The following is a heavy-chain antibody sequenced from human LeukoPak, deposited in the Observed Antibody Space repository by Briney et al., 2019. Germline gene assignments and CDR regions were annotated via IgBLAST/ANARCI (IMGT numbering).Heavy chain of an antibody. CDR2: IYYSGST. V-gene: IGHV4-59*11. CDR1: GGSISSHY. D-gene: IGHD1-26*01. J-gene: IGHJ5*02. CDR3: ARGRSGSYFAIPGWFDP. Sequence: SETLSLTCTVSGGSISSHYWSWIRQPPGKGLEWIGYIYYSGSTNYNPSLKSRVTISVDTSKNQFSLKLSSVTAADTAVYYCARGRSGSYFAIPGWFDPWGQGTLVTVSS.